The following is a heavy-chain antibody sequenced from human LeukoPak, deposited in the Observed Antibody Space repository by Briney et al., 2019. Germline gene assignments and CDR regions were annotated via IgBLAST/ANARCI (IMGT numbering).Heavy chain of an antibody. V-gene: IGHV5-51*01. CDR2: IYPGDSDT. J-gene: IGHJ4*02. D-gene: IGHD3-9*01. Sequence: GESLKISCEASGYNFTNYWIGWVRQMPGKGLEWMGIIYPGDSDTRYSPSFQGHVTISADKSISTTYLQWSSLKASDTAMCYCARDILTDYFDYWGQGTLVTVSS. CDR1: GYNFTNYW. CDR3: ARDILTDYFDY.